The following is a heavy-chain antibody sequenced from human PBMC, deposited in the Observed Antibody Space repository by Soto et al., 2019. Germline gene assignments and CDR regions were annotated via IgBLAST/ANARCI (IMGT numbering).Heavy chain of an antibody. D-gene: IGHD6-19*01. V-gene: IGHV3-33*01. J-gene: IGHJ4*02. CDR3: ARDAREWLGYFDY. CDR2: IWYDGSNK. Sequence: GGSLRLSCAASGFTFSSYGMHWVRQAPGKGLEWVAVIWYDGSNKYYADSVKGRFTISRDNSKNTLYLQMNSLRAEDTAVYYCARDAREWLGYFDYWGQGTLVTVSS. CDR1: GFTFSSYG.